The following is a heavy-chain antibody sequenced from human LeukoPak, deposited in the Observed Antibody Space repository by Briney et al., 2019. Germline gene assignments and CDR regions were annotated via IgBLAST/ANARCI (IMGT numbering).Heavy chain of an antibody. V-gene: IGHV4-59*12. CDR2: IYYSGST. CDR3: AKDIGSSDSGSFSNWRLAFDY. Sequence: PSETLSLTCTVSGGSISSYYWSWIRQPPGKGLEWIGYIYYSGSTNYNPSLKSRVTISVDTSKNQFSLKLSSVTAADTAVYYCAKDIGSSDSGSFSNWRLAFDYWGQGTLVTVSS. D-gene: IGHD1-26*01. J-gene: IGHJ4*02. CDR1: GGSISSYY.